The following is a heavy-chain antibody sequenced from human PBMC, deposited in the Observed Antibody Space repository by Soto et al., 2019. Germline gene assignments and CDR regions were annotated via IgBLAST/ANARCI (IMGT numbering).Heavy chain of an antibody. V-gene: IGHV3-23*01. J-gene: IGHJ4*02. Sequence: GGSLRLSCAASGFTFSSYAMSWVRQAPGKGLERISAISGSGDSTYYADSVRGRFTISRDNSKNTLYLQMNSLRAEDTAIYFCAKVTQVVFGGGWDYWGQGTLVTVSS. CDR3: AKVTQVVFGGGWDY. D-gene: IGHD3-16*01. CDR2: ISGSGDST. CDR1: GFTFSSYA.